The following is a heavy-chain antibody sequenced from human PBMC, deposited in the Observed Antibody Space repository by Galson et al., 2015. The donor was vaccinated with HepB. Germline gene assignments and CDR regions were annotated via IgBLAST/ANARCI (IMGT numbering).Heavy chain of an antibody. Sequence: SVKVSCKASGYTFTSYAMHWVRQAPGQRLEWMGWINAGNGNTKYSQKFQGRVTITRDTSASTAYMELSSLRSEDTAVYYCARDFGYDFWSGYPTRWFDPWGQGTLVTVSS. CDR3: ARDFGYDFWSGYPTRWFDP. V-gene: IGHV1-3*01. J-gene: IGHJ5*02. D-gene: IGHD3-3*01. CDR2: INAGNGNT. CDR1: GYTFTSYA.